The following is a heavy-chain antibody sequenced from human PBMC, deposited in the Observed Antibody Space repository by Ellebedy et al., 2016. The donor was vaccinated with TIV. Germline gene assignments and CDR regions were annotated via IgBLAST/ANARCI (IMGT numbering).Heavy chain of an antibody. D-gene: IGHD1-26*01. Sequence: GSLRLSXTVPGGSISSYYWSWIRQPPGKGLEWIGYIYYSGSTNYNPSLKSRVTISVDTSKNQFSLKLSSVTAADTAVYYCARGYSGNYGRFDPWGQGTLVTVSS. CDR3: ARGYSGNYGRFDP. J-gene: IGHJ5*02. CDR2: IYYSGST. V-gene: IGHV4-59*01. CDR1: GGSISSYY.